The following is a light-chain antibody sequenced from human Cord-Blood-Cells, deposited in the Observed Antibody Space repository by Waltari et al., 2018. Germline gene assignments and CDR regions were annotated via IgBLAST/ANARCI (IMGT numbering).Light chain of an antibody. CDR3: QQANSFPLT. CDR2: AAS. CDR1: QGISSC. Sequence: DIQLTQSPSSVSASVGDSVTITFRASQGISSCLAWYQQKPGKAPKPLLYAASILDSGAPSRFSGSGSGTEFAHTISCLQPEDFATFYCQQANSFPLTSGGATKVELK. J-gene: IGKJ4*01. V-gene: IGKV1D-12*01.